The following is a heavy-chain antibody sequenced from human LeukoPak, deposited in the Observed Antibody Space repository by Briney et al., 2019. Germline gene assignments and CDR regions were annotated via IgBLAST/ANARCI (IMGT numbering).Heavy chain of an antibody. D-gene: IGHD3-9*01. CDR1: GGSISSGGYY. CDR3: ARAVGFVYYDILTGYLDY. V-gene: IGHV4-31*03. J-gene: IGHJ4*02. CDR2: IYYSGST. Sequence: SETLSLTCTVSGGSISSGGYYWSWIRQHPGKGLEWIEYIYYSGSTYYNPSLKSRVTISVDTSKNQFSLKLSSVTAADTAVYYCARAVGFVYYDILTGYLDYWGQGTLVTVSS.